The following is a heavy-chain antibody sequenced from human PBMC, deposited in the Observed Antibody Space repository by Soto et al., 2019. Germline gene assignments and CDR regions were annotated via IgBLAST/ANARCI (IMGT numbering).Heavy chain of an antibody. CDR3: ARDRGYNWNYVSNYYYGMDV. CDR1: GFTFSSYG. CDR2: IWYDGSNK. D-gene: IGHD1-7*01. V-gene: IGHV3-33*01. J-gene: IGHJ6*02. Sequence: QVQLVESGGGVVQPGRSLRLSCAASGFTFSSYGMHWVRQAPGKGLEWVAVIWYDGSNKYYADSVKGRFTISRDNSKNTLYLQMNSLRAEDTAVYYCARDRGYNWNYVSNYYYGMDVWGQGTTVTVSS.